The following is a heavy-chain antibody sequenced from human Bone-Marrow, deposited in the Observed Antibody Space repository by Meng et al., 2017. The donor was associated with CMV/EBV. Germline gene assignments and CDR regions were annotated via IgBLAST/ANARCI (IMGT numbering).Heavy chain of an antibody. CDR3: AIWSYGDNNWFDP. D-gene: IGHD4-17*01. CDR1: GGTFSSYA. J-gene: IGHJ5*02. Sequence: KISCKASGGTFSSYAISWVRQAPGQGLEWMGGIIPIFGTANYAQKFQGRVTITTDESTSTAYMELSSLRSEDTAVYYCAIWSYGDNNWFDPWGQGTLVTVSS. CDR2: IIPIFGTA. V-gene: IGHV1-69*05.